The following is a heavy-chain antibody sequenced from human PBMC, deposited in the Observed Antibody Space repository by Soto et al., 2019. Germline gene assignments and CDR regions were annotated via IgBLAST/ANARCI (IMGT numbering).Heavy chain of an antibody. J-gene: IGHJ4*02. V-gene: IGHV4-31*03. D-gene: IGHD4-17*01. CDR3: ARLTTVTTQSFDY. Sequence: SETLSLTCTVSGGSISSGGYYWSWIRQHPGQGLEWIGYIYYSGSTYYNPSLKSRVTISVDTSKNQFSLKLSSVTAADTAVYYCARLTTVTTQSFDYWGQGTLVTVSS. CDR2: IYYSGST. CDR1: GGSISSGGYY.